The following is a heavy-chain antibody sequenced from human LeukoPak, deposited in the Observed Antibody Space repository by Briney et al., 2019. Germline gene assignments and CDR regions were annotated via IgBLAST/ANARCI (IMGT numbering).Heavy chain of an antibody. V-gene: IGHV4-4*02. CDR2: IYHSGST. J-gene: IGHJ3*02. Sequence: SGTLSLTCAVSGGSISSSNWWSWVRQPPGKGLEWIGEIYHSGSTNYNPSLKSRVTILVDKSKNQFSLKLSSVTAADTAVYYCARDRGDYVWGSYKEDDAFDIWGQGTMVTVSS. CDR1: GGSISSSNW. D-gene: IGHD3-16*01. CDR3: ARDRGDYVWGSYKEDDAFDI.